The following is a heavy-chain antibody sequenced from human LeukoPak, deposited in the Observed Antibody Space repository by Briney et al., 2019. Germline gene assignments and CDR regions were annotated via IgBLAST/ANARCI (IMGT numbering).Heavy chain of an antibody. D-gene: IGHD2-8*02. CDR2: IGGSGGST. Sequence: GGSLRLSCAASGFTFSTYDISWVRQAPGQGLEWVSAIGGSGGSTYYADSVRGRFTISRDNSKSTLSLQMNSLRAEDTAIYYCATYRQVLLPFESWGQGTLVTVSS. J-gene: IGHJ4*02. CDR1: GFTFSTYD. V-gene: IGHV3-23*01. CDR3: ATYRQVLLPFES.